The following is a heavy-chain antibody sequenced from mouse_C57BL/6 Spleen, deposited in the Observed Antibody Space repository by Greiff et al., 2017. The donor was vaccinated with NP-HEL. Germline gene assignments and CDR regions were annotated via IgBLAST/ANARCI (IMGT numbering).Heavy chain of an antibody. J-gene: IGHJ1*03. V-gene: IGHV5-4*01. CDR1: GFTFSSYA. CDR2: ISDGGSYT. Sequence: DVHLVESGGGLVKPGGSLKLSCAASGFTFSSYAMSWVRQTPEKRLEWVATISDGGSYTYYPDNVKGRFTISRDNAKNNLYLQMSHLKSEDTAMYYCARDPGWYFDVWGTGTTVTVSS. CDR3: ARDPGWYFDV.